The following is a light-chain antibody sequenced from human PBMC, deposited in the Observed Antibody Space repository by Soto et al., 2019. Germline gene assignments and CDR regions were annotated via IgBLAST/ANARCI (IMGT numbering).Light chain of an antibody. Sequence: AVQVTQSPSSVSASVGDRVTITCRASQGIRNDLGWYQQKPGKAPKLLIYAASSLQSGVPSRFSGSASGTDFTLTISSLQPEDFATYYCLQDYSYPWTFGQGTKVDIK. J-gene: IGKJ1*01. CDR2: AAS. CDR3: LQDYSYPWT. V-gene: IGKV1-6*01. CDR1: QGIRND.